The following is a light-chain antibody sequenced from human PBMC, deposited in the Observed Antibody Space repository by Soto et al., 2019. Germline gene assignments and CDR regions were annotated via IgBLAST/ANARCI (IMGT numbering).Light chain of an antibody. CDR1: QSVSSY. V-gene: IGKV3-11*01. CDR3: QQRSNWLSIT. CDR2: DAS. J-gene: IGKJ5*01. Sequence: EIVLTQSPATLSLXPGERATLSCRASQSVSSYLAWYQQKPGQAPRLLIYDASNRATGIPARFSGSGSGTDFTLTISRLEPEDFAVYYCQQRSNWLSITFGQGTRLEI.